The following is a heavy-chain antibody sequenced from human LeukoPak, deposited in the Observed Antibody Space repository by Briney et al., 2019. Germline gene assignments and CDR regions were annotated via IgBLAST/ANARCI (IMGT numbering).Heavy chain of an antibody. D-gene: IGHD3-22*01. CDR2: FDPEDGET. CDR1: GYTLTELS. V-gene: IGHV1-24*01. J-gene: IGHJ4*02. CDR3: ATSTLYYYDSSGDHTIDY. Sequence: ASVTVSCTVSGYTLTELSMHWVRQAPAQGLERMGGFDPEDGETIYAQTFQGRVTMTEDTSTDTAYMELSSLRSEYTAVYYCATSTLYYYDSSGDHTIDYWGQGTLVTVSS.